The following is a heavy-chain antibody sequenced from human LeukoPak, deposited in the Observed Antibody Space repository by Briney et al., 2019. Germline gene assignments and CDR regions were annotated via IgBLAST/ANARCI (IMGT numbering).Heavy chain of an antibody. Sequence: SETLSLTCAVYGGSFSGYYWSWIRQPPGKGLEWIGEINHSGSTNYNPSLKSRVTISVDTSKSQFSLKLSSVTAADTAVYYCARESSGFPPDYWGQGTLVTVSS. CDR2: INHSGST. D-gene: IGHD6-19*01. CDR3: ARESSGFPPDY. CDR1: GGSFSGYY. V-gene: IGHV4-34*01. J-gene: IGHJ4*02.